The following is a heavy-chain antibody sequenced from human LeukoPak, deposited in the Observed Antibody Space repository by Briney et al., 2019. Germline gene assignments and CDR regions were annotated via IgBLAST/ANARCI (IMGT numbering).Heavy chain of an antibody. CDR3: TTQAPIAVAWYPYGMDV. Sequence: GGSLRLSCAASGFTFSSYAMSWVRQAPGKGLEWVSAISGSGGSTYYADSVKGRFTISRDNSKNTLYLQMNSLRAEDTAVYYCTTQAPIAVAWYPYGMDVWGQGTTVTVSS. CDR1: GFTFSSYA. D-gene: IGHD6-19*01. V-gene: IGHV3-23*01. J-gene: IGHJ6*02. CDR2: ISGSGGST.